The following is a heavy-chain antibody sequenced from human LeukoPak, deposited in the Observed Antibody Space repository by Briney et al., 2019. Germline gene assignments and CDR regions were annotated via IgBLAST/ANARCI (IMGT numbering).Heavy chain of an antibody. CDR1: GGSISSYY. D-gene: IGHD2-2*02. CDR2: INHSGST. J-gene: IGHJ3*02. V-gene: IGHV4-34*01. CDR3: ARAGGIVVVPAAIGHAFDI. Sequence: SETLSLTCTVSGGSISSYYWSWIRQPPGKGLEWIGEINHSGSTNYNPSLKSRVTISVDTSKNQFSLKLSSVTAADTAVYYCARAGGIVVVPAAIGHAFDIWGQGTMVTVSS.